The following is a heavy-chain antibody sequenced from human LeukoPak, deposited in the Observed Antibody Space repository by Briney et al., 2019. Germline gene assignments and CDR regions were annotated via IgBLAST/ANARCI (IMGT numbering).Heavy chain of an antibody. CDR1: GCSISSYY. J-gene: IGHJ4*02. D-gene: IGHD3-16*01. Sequence: SETLSLTCTVAGCSISSYYWSWIRQPAGKGLEWIGRIYTSGSTNYNPSLKRRVSMSVDTSKNQFPLKLSSVTAADTAVYYCARVRGRGHFDYWGQGTLVTVSS. V-gene: IGHV4-4*07. CDR2: IYTSGST. CDR3: ARVRGRGHFDY.